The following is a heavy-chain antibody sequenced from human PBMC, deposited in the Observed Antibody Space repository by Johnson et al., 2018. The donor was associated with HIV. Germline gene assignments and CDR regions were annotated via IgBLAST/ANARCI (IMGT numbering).Heavy chain of an antibody. D-gene: IGHD3-16*02. J-gene: IGHJ3*02. Sequence: VQLVESGGGLIQPGGSLRLSCAASGFTVSSNYMSWVRQAPGKGLEWVSLIYSGGSTYYADSVKGRFTLSRDSSKNTLYLQMNSLRAEDTAVYYCAKDLETGDDYVWGSYQLGAFDIWGQGTMVTVSS. CDR1: GFTVSSNY. CDR3: AKDLETGDDYVWGSYQLGAFDI. CDR2: IYSGGST. V-gene: IGHV3-53*01.